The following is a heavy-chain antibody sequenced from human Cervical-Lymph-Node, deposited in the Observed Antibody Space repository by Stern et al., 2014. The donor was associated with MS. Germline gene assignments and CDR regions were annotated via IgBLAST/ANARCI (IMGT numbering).Heavy chain of an antibody. Sequence: QVQLVESGGGVVQPGRSLRLSCAASGFTFSSYGMHWVRQAPRKGLEWVAVIWYDGSNKYYADSVKGRFTISRDNSKNTLYLQMNSLRAEDTAVYYCARAYSGSYYEPFDYWGQGTLVTVSS. V-gene: IGHV3-33*01. D-gene: IGHD1-26*01. CDR1: GFTFSSYG. J-gene: IGHJ4*02. CDR3: ARAYSGSYYEPFDY. CDR2: IWYDGSNK.